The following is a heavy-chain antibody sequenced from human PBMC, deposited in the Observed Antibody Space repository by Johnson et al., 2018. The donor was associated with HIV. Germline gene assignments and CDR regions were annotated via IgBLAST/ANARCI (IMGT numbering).Heavy chain of an antibody. V-gene: IGHV3-13*01. CDR3: ANGGYSYGYDAFDI. CDR1: GFTFDDYA. J-gene: IGHJ3*02. CDR2: IGTAGDT. Sequence: VQLVESGGGLVQPGRSLRLSCAASGFTFDDYAMHWVRQAPGKGLEWVSTIGTAGDTYYAGSVKGRFTISRENANNSLYIQMNSLRAEDTAVYYCANGGYSYGYDAFDIWGQGTMVTVSS. D-gene: IGHD5-18*01.